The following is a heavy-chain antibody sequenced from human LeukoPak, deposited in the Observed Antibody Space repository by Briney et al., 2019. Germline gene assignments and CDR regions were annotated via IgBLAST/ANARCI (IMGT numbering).Heavy chain of an antibody. V-gene: IGHV1-46*01. CDR2: INPSAGST. CDR1: GYTFSNYF. CDR3: ARAYYYDSSGYYPGGDY. J-gene: IGHJ4*02. Sequence: ASVKVSCKASGYTFSNYFLYWVRQAPGQGLEWMGIINPSAGSTSYAQKFQGRVTMTRDTSTSTVYMQLSGLRSEDTAVYYCARAYYYDSSGYYPGGDYWGQGTLVTVSS. D-gene: IGHD3-22*01.